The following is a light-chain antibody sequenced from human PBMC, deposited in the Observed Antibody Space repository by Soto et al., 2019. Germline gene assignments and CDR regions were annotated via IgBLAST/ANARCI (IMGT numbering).Light chain of an antibody. V-gene: IGKV1-27*01. Sequence: IQMTQSPSSLSASVGDRVTITCRASQGISHYLAWYQQRPGKVPSLLIYGASTLDSGVPSRFSGSGSGTDFTLTITSLRPEDAATYYCQTYDNAPFTFGGGTKVEIK. CDR3: QTYDNAPFT. J-gene: IGKJ4*01. CDR1: QGISHY. CDR2: GAS.